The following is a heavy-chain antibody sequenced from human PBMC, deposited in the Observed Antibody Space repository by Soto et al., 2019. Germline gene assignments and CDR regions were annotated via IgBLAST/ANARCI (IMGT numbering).Heavy chain of an antibody. Sequence: PSETLSLTCTVSGGSVSSGSYYWSWIRQPPGKGLEWIGYIYSSGSTSYNPSLKSRVTISVDTSKNQFSLKLSSVTAADTAVYYCARDGDGYNYWGQGTPVTVSS. CDR2: IYSSGST. V-gene: IGHV4-61*01. CDR3: ARDGDGYNY. J-gene: IGHJ4*02. D-gene: IGHD5-12*01. CDR1: GGSVSSGSYY.